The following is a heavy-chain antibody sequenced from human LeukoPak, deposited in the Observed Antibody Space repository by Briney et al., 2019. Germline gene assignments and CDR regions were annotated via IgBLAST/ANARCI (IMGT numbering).Heavy chain of an antibody. CDR3: ARGYSYGYGWFDP. V-gene: IGHV4-59*08. Sequence: SEALSLTCTVSGGYISSYYWSWIRQPPGKGLEWIGYIYYSGSTNYNPSLKSRVTIPVDTSKNQFSLKLSSVTAADTAVYYCARGYSYGYGWFDPCGQGTLVTVSS. J-gene: IGHJ5*02. CDR1: GGYISSYY. CDR2: IYYSGST. D-gene: IGHD5-18*01.